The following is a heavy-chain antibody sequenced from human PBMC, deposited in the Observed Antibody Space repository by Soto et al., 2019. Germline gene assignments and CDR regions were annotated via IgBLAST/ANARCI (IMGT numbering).Heavy chain of an antibody. CDR3: ARAEESSGSYRVGYYFGY. V-gene: IGHV3-33*01. CDR2: IWYDGSNK. Sequence: LRLSCAASGFTFSSYGMHWVRQAPGKGLEWVAVIWYDGSNKYYADSVKGRFTISRDNSKNTLYLQMNSLRAEDTAVYYCARAEESSGSYRVGYYFGYWGQGTLVTVSS. CDR1: GFTFSSYG. D-gene: IGHD1-26*01. J-gene: IGHJ4*02.